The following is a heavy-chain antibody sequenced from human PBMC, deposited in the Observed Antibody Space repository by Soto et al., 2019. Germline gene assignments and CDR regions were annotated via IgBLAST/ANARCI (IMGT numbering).Heavy chain of an antibody. CDR1: GYTFTSYG. CDR2: ISAYNGNT. V-gene: IGHV1-18*01. D-gene: IGHD1-26*01. CDR3: ARYKRGSYRSYYYYSGMDV. Sequence: QVKLVQSGAEVKKPGASVKVSCKASGYTFTSYGITWVRQAPGQGLEWMGWISAYNGNTNYAQKLQGRVTMTTDTSTSTAYMELRSLRSDDTAVYYCARYKRGSYRSYYYYSGMDVWGQGTTVTVSS. J-gene: IGHJ6*02.